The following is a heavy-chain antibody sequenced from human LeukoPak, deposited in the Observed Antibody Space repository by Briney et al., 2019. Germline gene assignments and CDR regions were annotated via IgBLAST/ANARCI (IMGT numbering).Heavy chain of an antibody. J-gene: IGHJ4*02. CDR2: IYYGGNS. V-gene: IGHV4-39*01. CDR1: GGSISSSNYY. CDR3: ARQLSGSRIYYFDY. D-gene: IGHD1-26*01. Sequence: PSETLSLTCTVSGGSISSSNYYWGWIRQPPGKGLGWIGSIYYGGNSYYNPSLKSRVTISVDTSKNQLSRKVTSVTAADTAVYYCARQLSGSRIYYFDYWGQGTLVTVSS.